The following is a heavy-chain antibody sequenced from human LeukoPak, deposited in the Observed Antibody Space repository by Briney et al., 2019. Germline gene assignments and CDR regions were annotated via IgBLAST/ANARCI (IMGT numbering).Heavy chain of an antibody. J-gene: IGHJ4*02. CDR2: IYYSGST. Sequence: SETLSLTCSVSGGSVSSYYWSWIRQSPGKGLEWIGYIYYSGSTNYNPSLKSRVTISVDTSKNQFSLKLSSVTAADTAVYYCARGLYYYDSSGPAAYWGQGTLVTVSS. CDR3: ARGLYYYDSSGPAAY. V-gene: IGHV4-59*02. CDR1: GGSVSSYY. D-gene: IGHD3-22*01.